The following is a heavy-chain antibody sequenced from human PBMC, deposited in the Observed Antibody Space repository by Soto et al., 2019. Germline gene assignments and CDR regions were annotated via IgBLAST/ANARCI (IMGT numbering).Heavy chain of an antibody. CDR1: GFTFSSYG. CDR2: ISYDGSKI. Sequence: PGGSLRLSCAPSGFTFSSYGMHWVRQAPGKGLEWLAVISYDGSKIYYADSVKGRFIISRDNSKNTLYLQMDSLRVEDTAVYYCATKIFGTTFFGNWGRGTLVTVSS. V-gene: IGHV3-30*03. D-gene: IGHD1-7*01. J-gene: IGHJ4*02. CDR3: ATKIFGTTFFGN.